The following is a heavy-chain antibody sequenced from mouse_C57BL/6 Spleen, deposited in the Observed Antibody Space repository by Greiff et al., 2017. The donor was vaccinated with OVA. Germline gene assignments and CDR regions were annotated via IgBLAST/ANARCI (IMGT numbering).Heavy chain of an antibody. V-gene: IGHV1-15*01. CDR2: IDPETGGT. J-gene: IGHJ2*01. D-gene: IGHD3-2*02. CDR3: TRQLRLPNFDY. Sequence: VQRVESGAELVRPGASVTLSCKASGYTFTDYEMHWVKQTPVHGLEWIGAIDPETGGTAYNQKFKGKAILTADKSSSTAYMELRSLTSEDSAVYYGTRQLRLPNFDYWGQGTTLTVSS. CDR1: GYTFTDYE.